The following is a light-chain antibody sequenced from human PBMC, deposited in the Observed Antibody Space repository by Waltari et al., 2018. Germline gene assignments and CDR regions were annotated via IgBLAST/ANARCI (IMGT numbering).Light chain of an antibody. CDR3: SSYRSGSTQVV. Sequence: QSALTQPASVSGSPGQSITISCTGTNSDVGGYKYVSWYQQHPGKAPKRIIYEVSNRPPGVSNRCSGSKSGTTASLTISGLQAEDEADYYCSSYRSGSTQVVFGGGTKVTVL. CDR1: NSDVGGYKY. CDR2: EVS. J-gene: IGLJ2*01. V-gene: IGLV2-14*01.